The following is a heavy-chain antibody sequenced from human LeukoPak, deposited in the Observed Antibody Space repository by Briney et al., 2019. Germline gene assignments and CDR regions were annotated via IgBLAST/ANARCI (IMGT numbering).Heavy chain of an antibody. Sequence: SETPSLTCTVSGGSISNYFWNWVRRPPGKGLEWIGYIYSSGSTYYNPSLKSRLTISLDTSKNQFSLQLSSVTAADTAVYYCARSDYGGNSAAFGVWGQGTMVTVSS. D-gene: IGHD4-23*01. J-gene: IGHJ3*01. CDR3: ARSDYGGNSAAFGV. CDR2: IYSSGST. CDR1: GGSISNYF. V-gene: IGHV4-59*01.